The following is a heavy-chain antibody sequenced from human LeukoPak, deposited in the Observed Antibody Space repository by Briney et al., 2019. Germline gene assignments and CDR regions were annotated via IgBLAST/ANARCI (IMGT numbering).Heavy chain of an antibody. J-gene: IGHJ3*02. CDR3: AREAGPIAAAGGFAAFDI. CDR2: IYHSGST. CDR1: GGSISSSNW. D-gene: IGHD6-13*01. V-gene: IGHV4-4*02. Sequence: SETLSLTCAVSGGSISSSNWWSWVRQPPGKGLEWIGEIYHSGSTNYNPSLKSRVTISVDKSKNQSSLKLSSVTAADTAVYYCAREAGPIAAAGGFAAFDIWGQGTMVTVSS.